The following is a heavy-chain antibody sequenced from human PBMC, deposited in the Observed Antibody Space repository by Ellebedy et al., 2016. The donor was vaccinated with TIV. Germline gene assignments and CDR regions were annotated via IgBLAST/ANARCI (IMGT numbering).Heavy chain of an antibody. D-gene: IGHD5-12*01. V-gene: IGHV4-39*07. CDR2: LNYGGET. J-gene: IGHJ4*02. CDR3: ASHRGFYSGWSFDY. CDR1: GDSISSTNYF. Sequence: MPSETLSLTCIVSGDSISSTNYFWGWIRQPPGKGLEWIGSLNYGGETYFDPSLKSRDTMSLDTSKNQFSLKVNSVTAADTAIYYCASHRGFYSGWSFDYWGQGTLITVSS.